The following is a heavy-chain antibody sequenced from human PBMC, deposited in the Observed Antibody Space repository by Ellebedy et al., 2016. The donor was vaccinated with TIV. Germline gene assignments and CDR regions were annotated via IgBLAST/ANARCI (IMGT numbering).Heavy chain of an antibody. CDR3: ARTYDPPWYYFDY. CDR2: IYYSGST. Sequence: SQTLSLTCAVSGGSISSYYWSWIRQPPGKGLEWIGYIYYSGSTNYNPSLKSRVTISVDTSKNQFSLKLRSVTAADTAVYYCARTYDPPWYYFDYWGQGTLVTVSS. J-gene: IGHJ4*02. CDR1: GGSISSYY. V-gene: IGHV4-59*08. D-gene: IGHD3-22*01.